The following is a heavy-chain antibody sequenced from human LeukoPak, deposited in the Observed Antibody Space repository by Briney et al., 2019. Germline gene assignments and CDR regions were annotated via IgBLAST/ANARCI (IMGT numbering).Heavy chain of an antibody. J-gene: IGHJ6*02. D-gene: IGHD6-19*01. CDR3: AREGGTSVAGIQTIYYYYYGMDV. Sequence: PGGSLRLSCAASGFTVSSNYMSWVRQALGRGLGRASVIFSGVGTYYADPVKGRFTISRDNSKNTLYLQMNSLRAEDTAVYYCAREGGTSVAGIQTIYYYYYGMDVWGQGTMVTVSS. CDR1: GFTVSSNY. CDR2: IFSGVGT. V-gene: IGHV3-66*01.